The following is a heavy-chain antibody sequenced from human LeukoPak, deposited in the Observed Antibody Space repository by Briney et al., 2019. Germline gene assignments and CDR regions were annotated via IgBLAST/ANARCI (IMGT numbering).Heavy chain of an antibody. CDR3: ARDDRGYCSGTSCSF. Sequence: GSLRLSCAASGFTFSSYSMNWVRQAPGKGLEWVSSISSSSSYIYYADSVKGRFTISRDNAKNSLYLQMNSLRAEDTAVYYCARDDRGYCSGTSCSFWGQGTLVTVSS. D-gene: IGHD2-2*01. V-gene: IGHV3-21*01. CDR1: GFTFSSYS. CDR2: ISSSSSYI. J-gene: IGHJ4*02.